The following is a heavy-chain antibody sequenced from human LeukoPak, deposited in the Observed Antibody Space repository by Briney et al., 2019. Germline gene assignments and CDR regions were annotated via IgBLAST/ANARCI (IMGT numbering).Heavy chain of an antibody. CDR2: IYYSGST. CDR1: GGSLSSSSYY. D-gene: IGHD5-18*01. V-gene: IGHV4-39*07. J-gene: IGHJ4*02. Sequence: SETLSLTCTVSGGSLSSSSYYWGWIRQPPGKGLEWIGSIYYSGSTYYNPSLKSRATISVDTSKNQFSLKLSSVTAADTAVYYCARGIVDTAMAGFDYWGQGTLVTVSS. CDR3: ARGIVDTAMAGFDY.